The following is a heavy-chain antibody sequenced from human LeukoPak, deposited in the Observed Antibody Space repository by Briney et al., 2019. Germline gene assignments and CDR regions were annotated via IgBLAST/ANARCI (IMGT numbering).Heavy chain of an antibody. CDR2: ISTNGGHT. J-gene: IGHJ4*02. V-gene: IGHV3-64*03. CDR1: GFSFSNYA. Sequence: PGGSLRLSCSASGFSFSNYAMHWVRQAPGKGLEYVSAISTNGGHTYYADSVQGRFTISRDDSKNTLHLQMSSLRAEDTALYYCVKDLLGYCSSTSCYATGPFDYWGQGTLVTVSS. CDR3: VKDLLGYCSSTSCYATGPFDY. D-gene: IGHD2-2*01.